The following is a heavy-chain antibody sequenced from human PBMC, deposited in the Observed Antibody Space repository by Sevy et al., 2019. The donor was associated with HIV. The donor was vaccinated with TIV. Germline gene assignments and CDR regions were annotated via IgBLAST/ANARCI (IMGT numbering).Heavy chain of an antibody. D-gene: IGHD1-1*01. CDR1: GFSFSNYW. Sequence: GGSLRLSCVVSGFSFSNYWMTWVRQAPGKGLEGVANIKPDGSVKSYEDSVKGRFTISRDNAKNSLSLQMNSLSAEDTAVYYCARDTNYFYVDVWGKGTTVTVSS. CDR2: IKPDGSVK. V-gene: IGHV3-7*01. J-gene: IGHJ6*03. CDR3: ARDTNYFYVDV.